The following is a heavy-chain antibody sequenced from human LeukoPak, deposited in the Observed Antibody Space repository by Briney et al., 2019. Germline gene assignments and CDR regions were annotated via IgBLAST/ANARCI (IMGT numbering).Heavy chain of an antibody. CDR3: TIDRLFFQF. V-gene: IGHV3-15*01. J-gene: IGHJ4*02. D-gene: IGHD3-3*01. Sequence: GSLRLSCVGSGFTFSNAWVSWVRLTPEKGLEWLGRAKSETDGGTIDHAAPVNGRFNISRDDSTNTVFLQMSSLKIEDTAVYYCTIDRLFFQFWGQGSLVTVSS. CDR1: GFTFSNAW. CDR2: AKSETDGGTI.